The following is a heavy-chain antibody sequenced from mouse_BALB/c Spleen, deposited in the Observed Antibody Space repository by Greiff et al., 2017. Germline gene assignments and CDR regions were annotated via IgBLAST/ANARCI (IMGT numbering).Heavy chain of an antibody. D-gene: IGHD2-4*01. Sequence: EVQLQQSGAELVRPGALVKLSCKASGFNIKDYYMHWVKQRPEQGLEWIGWIDPENGNTIYDPKFQGKASITADTSSNTAYLQLSSLTSEDTAVYYCARTITSPSSAHPSYFDYWGQGTTLTVSS. CDR3: ARTITSPSSAHPSYFDY. CDR2: IDPENGNT. CDR1: GFNIKDYY. J-gene: IGHJ2*01. V-gene: IGHV14-1*02.